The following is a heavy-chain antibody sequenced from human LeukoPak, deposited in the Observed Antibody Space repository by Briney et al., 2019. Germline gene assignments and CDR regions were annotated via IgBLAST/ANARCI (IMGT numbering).Heavy chain of an antibody. CDR1: GFTFSSYA. Sequence: GGSLRLSCAASGFTFSSYAMSWVRQAPGKGLEWVSAISGSGGSTYYADSVKGRLTISRDNAKNSLYLQMNSLRAEDTAVYYCARAPQPAYYYYYYMDVWGKGTTVTISS. CDR3: ARAPQPAYYYYYYMDV. V-gene: IGHV3-23*01. D-gene: IGHD2-2*01. CDR2: ISGSGGST. J-gene: IGHJ6*03.